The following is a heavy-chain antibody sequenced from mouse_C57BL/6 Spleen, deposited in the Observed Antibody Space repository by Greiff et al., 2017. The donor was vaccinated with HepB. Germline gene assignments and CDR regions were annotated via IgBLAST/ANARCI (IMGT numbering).Heavy chain of an antibody. CDR3: ARDPRWWGNSRDYAIDY. CDR2: INPSSGYT. V-gene: IGHV1-4*01. Sequence: QVQLQQSGAELARPGASVKMSCKASGYTFTSYTMHWVKQRPGQGLEWIGYINPSSGYTKYNQKFKDKATLTADKSSSTAYMQLSSLTSDDSAVYYCARDPRWWGNSRDYAIDYWGQGTSVTVSS. CDR1: GYTFTSYT. D-gene: IGHD2-1*01. J-gene: IGHJ4*01.